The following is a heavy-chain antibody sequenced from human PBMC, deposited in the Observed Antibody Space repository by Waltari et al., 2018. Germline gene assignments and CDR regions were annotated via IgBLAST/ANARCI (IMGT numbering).Heavy chain of an antibody. CDR2: ISWDGSNT. Sequence: EVQLVESGGVVVQPGGSLRLSCAASGFTFDDYAMHWVRQAPGKGLEWVSFISWDGSNTYYADSVKGRFTISRDNSKNSLYLQMNSLRDEDTALYYCAKNKGSWTYYFDYWGQGTLVTVSS. CDR1: GFTFDDYA. V-gene: IGHV3-43D*04. D-gene: IGHD6-13*01. CDR3: AKNKGSWTYYFDY. J-gene: IGHJ4*02.